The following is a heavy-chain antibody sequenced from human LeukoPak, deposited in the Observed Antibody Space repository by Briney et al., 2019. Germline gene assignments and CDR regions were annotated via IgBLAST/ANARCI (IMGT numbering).Heavy chain of an antibody. V-gene: IGHV3-9*01. J-gene: IGHJ3*02. D-gene: IGHD2-2*01. Sequence: GGSLRLSCAASGFTFDDYGMSWVRQAPGKGLEWVSGISWNSGSIGYADSVKGRFTISRDNAKNSLYLQMNSLRAEDTALYYCAKDRGYQLLNAFDIWGQGTMVTVSS. CDR1: GFTFDDYG. CDR2: ISWNSGSI. CDR3: AKDRGYQLLNAFDI.